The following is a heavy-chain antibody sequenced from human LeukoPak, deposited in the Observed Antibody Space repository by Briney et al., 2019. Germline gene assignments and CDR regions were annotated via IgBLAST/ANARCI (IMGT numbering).Heavy chain of an antibody. V-gene: IGHV3-23*01. CDR1: GFTFSGYG. D-gene: IGHD3-16*01. J-gene: IGHJ4*02. CDR2: TSYSGDGA. CDR3: AKESEGASPAY. Sequence: GGSLRLSCVVSGFTFSGYGLSWVRQTPGKGLEWVSATSYSGDGAYYADSVRGRFTASRDSSTNTYYLQMDSLRAEDTAVYYCAKESEGASPAYWGRGTLVTVSS.